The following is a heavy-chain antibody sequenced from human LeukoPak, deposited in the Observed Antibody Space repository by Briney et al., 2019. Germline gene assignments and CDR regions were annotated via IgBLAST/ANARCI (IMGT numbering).Heavy chain of an antibody. Sequence: QAGGSLRLSCAASGFTFSNYWMHWVRQAPGKGQVWVSRIYSDGSSRSYADSVKGQFTISRDNAKNTLYLQMNSLRAEDTAVYYCASATTHRIAAGGDYWGQGTLVTVSS. J-gene: IGHJ4*02. CDR3: ASATTHRIAAGGDY. CDR1: GFTFSNYW. CDR2: IYSDGSSR. D-gene: IGHD6-13*01. V-gene: IGHV3-74*01.